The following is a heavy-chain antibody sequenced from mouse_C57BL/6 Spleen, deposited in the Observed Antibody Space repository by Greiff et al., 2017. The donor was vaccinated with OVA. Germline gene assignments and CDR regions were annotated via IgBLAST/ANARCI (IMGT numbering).Heavy chain of an antibody. V-gene: IGHV1-26*01. CDR2: INPNNGGT. CDR3: ARLTHYEYDGGDYFDY. D-gene: IGHD2-4*01. Sequence: VQLQQSGPELVKPGASVKISCKASGYTFTDYYMNWVKQSHGKSLEWIGDINPNNGGTSYNQKFKGKATCTVDKSSSTAYMDLRSLTSEDSAVYYCARLTHYEYDGGDYFDYWGQGTTLTVSS. J-gene: IGHJ2*01. CDR1: GYTFTDYY.